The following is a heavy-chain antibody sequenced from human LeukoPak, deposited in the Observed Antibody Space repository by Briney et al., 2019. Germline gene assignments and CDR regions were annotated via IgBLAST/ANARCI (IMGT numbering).Heavy chain of an antibody. Sequence: ASVKVSCKASGYTFTTYGINWVRQAPGQGLEWMGWISAYNGNTNYAQKFQGRVTMTTDTSTSTAYMELRSLRSDDTAVYYSARGGPPAPNWFDPWGQGTLVIVSS. V-gene: IGHV1-18*01. CDR1: GYTFTTYG. D-gene: IGHD3-10*01. CDR2: ISAYNGNT. J-gene: IGHJ5*02. CDR3: ARGGPPAPNWFDP.